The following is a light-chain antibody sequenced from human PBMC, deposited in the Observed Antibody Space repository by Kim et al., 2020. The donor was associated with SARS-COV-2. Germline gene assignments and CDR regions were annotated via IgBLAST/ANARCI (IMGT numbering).Light chain of an antibody. Sequence: GASVKLTCTLRSGHSSYAIAWHQQQPEKGPRYLMKLNSDGSHSKGDGIPDRFSGSSSGAERYLPISSLQSEDEADYYCQTWGTGGVFGGGTQLTVL. CDR2: LNSDGSH. CDR1: SGHSSYA. CDR3: QTWGTGGV. V-gene: IGLV4-69*01. J-gene: IGLJ2*01.